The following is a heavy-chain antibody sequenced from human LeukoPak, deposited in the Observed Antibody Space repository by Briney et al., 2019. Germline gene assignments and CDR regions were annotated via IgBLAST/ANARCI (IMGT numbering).Heavy chain of an antibody. CDR1: GYTFTGYY. CDR3: ASTIAVAGIHFDY. V-gene: IGHV1-2*02. CDR2: INPNSGGT. Sequence: ASVKVSCKASGYTFTGYYMHWVRQAPGQGLEWMGWINPNSGGTNYAQKFQGRATMTRDTSISTAYMELSRLRSDDTAVYYCASTIAVAGIHFDYWGQGTLVTVSS. D-gene: IGHD6-19*01. J-gene: IGHJ4*02.